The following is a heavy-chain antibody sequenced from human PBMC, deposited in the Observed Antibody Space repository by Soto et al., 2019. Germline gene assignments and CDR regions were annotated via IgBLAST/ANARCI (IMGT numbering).Heavy chain of an antibody. J-gene: IGHJ4*02. CDR3: ARTASSSSFDY. V-gene: IGHV4-31*03. Sequence: QVQLQESGPGLVKPSQTLSLTCTVSGGSISSGDYYWSWLRQHPGKGLEWIGYIYYSGSTYYNPSLKSRITVSVDTSKNQFSLKLTSVTAADTAVYYCARTASSSSFDYWGQGTLVTVSS. CDR2: IYYSGST. D-gene: IGHD6-13*01. CDR1: GGSISSGDYY.